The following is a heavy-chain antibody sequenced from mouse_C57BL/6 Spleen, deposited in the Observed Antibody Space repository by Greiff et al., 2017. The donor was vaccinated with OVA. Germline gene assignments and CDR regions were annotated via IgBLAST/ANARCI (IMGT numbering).Heavy chain of an antibody. Sequence: DVQLQESGPELVKPGASVKMSCKASGYTFTDYNMHWVKQSHGKSLEWIGYINPNNGGTSYNQKFKGKATLTVNKSSSTAYMELRSLTSEDSAVYYCASYYGSSYGDYWGQGTTLTVSS. J-gene: IGHJ2*01. CDR2: INPNNGGT. D-gene: IGHD1-1*01. CDR1: GYTFTDYN. V-gene: IGHV1-22*01. CDR3: ASYYGSSYGDY.